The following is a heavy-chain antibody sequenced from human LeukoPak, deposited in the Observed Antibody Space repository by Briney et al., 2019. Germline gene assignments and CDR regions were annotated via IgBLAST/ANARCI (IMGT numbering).Heavy chain of an antibody. D-gene: IGHD3-16*01. CDR2: MHYDGRNI. Sequence: GGSLRLSCAASGFTFSSYGMHWVRQAPGKGLEWVAFMHYDGRNILYADSVKGRFSISTDNSKNMVYLQMSSLRAEDTAVYYCAKVTMGDVWFDPWGQRTLVTVSS. J-gene: IGHJ5*02. V-gene: IGHV3-30*02. CDR1: GFTFSSYG. CDR3: AKVTMGDVWFDP.